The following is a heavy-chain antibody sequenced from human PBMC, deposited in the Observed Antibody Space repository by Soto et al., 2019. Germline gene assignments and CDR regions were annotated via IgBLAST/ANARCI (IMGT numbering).Heavy chain of an antibody. CDR3: ADADSY. V-gene: IGHV3-7*01. Sequence: EVELVESGGGLVQPGGSLRLSCAASGFTFSSYWMSWVRQAPGKGLEWVASLNPGGSAKYYVDSVKSRFTLSRDNAKNSLYLQMNSLRAEDTAVYYCADADSYWGQGTLVTVSS. CDR2: LNPGGSAK. D-gene: IGHD3-3*01. CDR1: GFTFSSYW. J-gene: IGHJ4*02.